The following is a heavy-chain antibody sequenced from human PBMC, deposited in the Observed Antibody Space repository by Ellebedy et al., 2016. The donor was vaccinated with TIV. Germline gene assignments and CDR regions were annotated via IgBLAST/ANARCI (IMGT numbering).Heavy chain of an antibody. D-gene: IGHD1-26*01. CDR2: ISAYNGNT. J-gene: IGHJ4*02. CDR1: GYTFTTYA. CDR3: ARVGVPMGFDY. V-gene: IGHV1-18*01. Sequence: AASVKVSCKTSGYTFTTYAITWVLQAPGQGLEWMGWISAYNGNTNYSEKLQGRVTMTTDTSTSTAYMELRSLRSDDPAVYYCARVGVPMGFDYWGQGTLVTVSS.